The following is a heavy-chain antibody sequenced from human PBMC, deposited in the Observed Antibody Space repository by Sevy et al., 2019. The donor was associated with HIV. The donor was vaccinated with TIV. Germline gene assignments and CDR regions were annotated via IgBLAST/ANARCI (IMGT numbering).Heavy chain of an antibody. D-gene: IGHD5-12*01. CDR2: ITRNSYEAYGGTT. V-gene: IGHV3-49*03. Sequence: GGSLRLSCTTSGFTFDDYAMSWFRQAPGKGLEWVAFITRNSYEAYGGTTDYGASVKGRFIISRDDSKSIAYLQMNSPKIEDTAVYYCTRGLATADTPEYYFDYWGQGTLVTVSS. CDR1: GFTFDDYA. CDR3: TRGLATADTPEYYFDY. J-gene: IGHJ4*02.